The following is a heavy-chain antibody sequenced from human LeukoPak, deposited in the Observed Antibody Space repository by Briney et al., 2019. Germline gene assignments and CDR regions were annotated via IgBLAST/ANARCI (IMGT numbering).Heavy chain of an antibody. J-gene: IGHJ4*02. CDR1: GFTFSSYG. CDR2: ISISTSTI. Sequence: GGSLRLSCAASGFTFSSYGMHWVRQAPGKGLEWVSYISISTSTIYYADSVKGRFTISRDNAKNSLYLQMNSLRAEDTAVYYCARDDGDYAHPVDYWGQGTLVTVSS. V-gene: IGHV3-48*04. D-gene: IGHD4-17*01. CDR3: ARDDGDYAHPVDY.